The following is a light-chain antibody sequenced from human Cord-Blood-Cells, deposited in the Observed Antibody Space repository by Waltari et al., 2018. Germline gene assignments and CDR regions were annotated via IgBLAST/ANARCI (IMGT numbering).Light chain of an antibody. CDR2: VVS. CDR1: SSDVGGYNY. Sequence: QSALTQPASVSGSPGQSITISCPGTSSDVGGYNYVSWYQQHPGKAPKLMIYVVSNRPSGVSNRFSGSKSGNTASLTISGLQAEDEADYYCSSYTSSSTVVFGGGTKLTVL. J-gene: IGLJ2*01. CDR3: SSYTSSSTVV. V-gene: IGLV2-14*01.